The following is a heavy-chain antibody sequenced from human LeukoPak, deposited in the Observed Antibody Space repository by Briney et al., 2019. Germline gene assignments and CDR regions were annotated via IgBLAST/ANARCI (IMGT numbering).Heavy chain of an antibody. CDR1: GGSISSYY. V-gene: IGHV4-4*07. D-gene: IGHD3-10*01. J-gene: IGHJ5*02. CDR2: IYTSGSP. CDR3: AREPFVKRVRGVIRWFDP. Sequence: SETLSLTCTVSGGSISSYYWSWIRQPAGKGLEWIGRIYTSGSPNYNPSLKSRVTMSVDTSKNQFSLKLSSVTAADTAVYYCAREPFVKRVRGVIRWFDPWGQGTLVTVSS.